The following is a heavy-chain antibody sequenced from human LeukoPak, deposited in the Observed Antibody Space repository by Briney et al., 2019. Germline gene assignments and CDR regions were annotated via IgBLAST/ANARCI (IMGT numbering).Heavy chain of an antibody. CDR3: ARAYCGGDCFSRPVFDY. CDR1: GYTFTGYY. Sequence: ASVKVSCKASGYTFTGYYMHWVRQAPGEGLEWMGWINHNSGGTNYAQKFQGRVTMTRDTSISTAYMELSRLRSDDTAVYYCARAYCGGDCFSRPVFDYWGQGTLVTVSS. CDR2: INHNSGGT. V-gene: IGHV1-2*02. J-gene: IGHJ4*02. D-gene: IGHD2-21*02.